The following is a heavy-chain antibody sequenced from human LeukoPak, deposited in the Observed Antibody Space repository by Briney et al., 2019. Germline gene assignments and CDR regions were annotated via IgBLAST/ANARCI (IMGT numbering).Heavy chain of an antibody. J-gene: IGHJ3*02. D-gene: IGHD2-2*01. CDR3: ARDMRGDGFDI. CDR2: IRQDGSEK. V-gene: IGHV3-7*04. Sequence: PGGSLRLSCAASGFTFSSFWMTWVRQAPGKGLEWVANIRQDGSEKYYVDSVEGRFTISRDNAKKSLFLQMSSLRVEDTAVYYCARDMRGDGFDIWGQGTMVTVSS. CDR1: GFTFSSFW.